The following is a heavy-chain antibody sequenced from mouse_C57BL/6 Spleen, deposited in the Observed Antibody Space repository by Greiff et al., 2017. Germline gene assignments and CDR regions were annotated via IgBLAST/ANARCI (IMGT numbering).Heavy chain of an antibody. CDR2: IYPRAGST. J-gene: IGHJ2*01. CDR3: AREGSHFDY. V-gene: IGHV1-85*01. Sequence: VQLQESGPELVKPGASVTLSCKASGYTFTNYDINWVKQRPGQGLEWIGWIYPRAGSTTYNEKFKGKATLTVDTSSSTAYMELHSLTSEDSAFYFCAREGSHFDYWGQGTTLTVSS. CDR1: GYTFTNYD. D-gene: IGHD3-3*01.